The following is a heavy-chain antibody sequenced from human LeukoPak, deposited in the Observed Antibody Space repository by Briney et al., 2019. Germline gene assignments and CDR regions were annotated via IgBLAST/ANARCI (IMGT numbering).Heavy chain of an antibody. V-gene: IGHV4-39*01. CDR1: GGSVSNSNYC. CDR2: IDYSGSP. D-gene: IGHD4-23*01. Sequence: PSETLSLTCTVSGGSVSNSNYCGGWIRQPPGNQLEWIGSIDYSGSPLYNPSLKSRVTISVDTSKNQFSLKLSSVTAADTAVYYCARPLDCNYGGTAFDIWGQGTMVTVSS. J-gene: IGHJ3*02. CDR3: ARPLDCNYGGTAFDI.